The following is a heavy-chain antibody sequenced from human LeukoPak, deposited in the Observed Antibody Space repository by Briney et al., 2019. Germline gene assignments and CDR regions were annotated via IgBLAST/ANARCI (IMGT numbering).Heavy chain of an antibody. CDR1: GYTFINFR. J-gene: IGHJ4*02. D-gene: IGHD3-16*01. CDR2: ISTYNGGT. CDR3: ARGGGITSTY. V-gene: IGHV1-18*01. Sequence: GASVKVSFKTSGYTFINFRICWVRQAPGQGLEWMGGISTYNGGTYSAPKLERRVTLTTDASTSTAYMELESLKPDDTAVYYCARGGGITSTYWGQGTLITVSS.